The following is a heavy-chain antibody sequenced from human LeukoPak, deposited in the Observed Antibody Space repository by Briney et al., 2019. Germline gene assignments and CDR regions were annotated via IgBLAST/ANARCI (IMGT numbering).Heavy chain of an antibody. CDR2: ISYDGSNK. CDR1: GFTFSSYG. CDR3: AKCILTGYYKGYMDV. Sequence: PGGSLRLSCAASGFTFSSYGMHWVRQAPGKGLEWVALISYDGSNKYFADSVKGRFTIPRDNSKNTLYLQMNSLRAEDTAVYYCAKCILTGYYKGYMDVWGKGTTVTISS. D-gene: IGHD3-9*01. J-gene: IGHJ6*03. V-gene: IGHV3-30*12.